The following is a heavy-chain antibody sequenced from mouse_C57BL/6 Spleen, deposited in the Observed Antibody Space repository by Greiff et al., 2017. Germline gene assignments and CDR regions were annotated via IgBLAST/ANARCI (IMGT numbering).Heavy chain of an antibody. Sequence: VQLQQSGPELVKPGASVKISCKASGYTFTDYYMNWVKQSHGKSLEWIGDINPNNGGTSYNQKFKGKATLTVDKSSSTAYMELRSLTSEDSAVYYCARAGFITTVYFDYWGQGTTLTVSS. D-gene: IGHD1-1*01. J-gene: IGHJ2*01. CDR1: GYTFTDYY. CDR2: INPNNGGT. V-gene: IGHV1-26*01. CDR3: ARAGFITTVYFDY.